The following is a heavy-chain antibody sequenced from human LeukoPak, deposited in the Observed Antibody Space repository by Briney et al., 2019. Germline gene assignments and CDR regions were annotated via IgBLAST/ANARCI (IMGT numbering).Heavy chain of an antibody. Sequence: GGSLRLSCAASGFTFNSYGMHWVRQAPGKGLEWVAFIRYDGNKKYYADSVKGRFTISRDNSKNTLYLQMNSLRAEDTAVYYCARDHYDFWSGYSLPAPVSHFDYWGQGTLVTVSS. CDR3: ARDHYDFWSGYSLPAPVSHFDY. V-gene: IGHV3-30*02. CDR2: IRYDGNKK. CDR1: GFTFNSYG. D-gene: IGHD3-3*01. J-gene: IGHJ4*02.